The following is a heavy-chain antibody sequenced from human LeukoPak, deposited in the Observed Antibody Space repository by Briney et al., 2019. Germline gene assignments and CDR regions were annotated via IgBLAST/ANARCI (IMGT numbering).Heavy chain of an antibody. J-gene: IGHJ6*03. CDR3: ARGEIERLYYYYYMDV. CDR1: GGSISSYY. D-gene: IGHD1-1*01. Sequence: SETLSLTCTVSGGSISSYYWNWIRRPPEKELEWIGYIYYSGCTNYNPSLKSRVTISVDTPKNQFSLKLSSVTAADTAVYYYARGEIERLYYYYYMDVWGKGTTVTVSS. CDR2: IYYSGCT. V-gene: IGHV4-59*01.